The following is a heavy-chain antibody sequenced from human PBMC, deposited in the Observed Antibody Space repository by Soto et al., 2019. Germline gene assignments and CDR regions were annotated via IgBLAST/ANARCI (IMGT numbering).Heavy chain of an antibody. Sequence: PSETLSLTCAVSGYSISSGYYWGWIRQPPGKGLEWIGSIYHSGSTYYNPSLKSRVTISVDTSKNQFSLKLSSVTAADTAVYYCARSDRRGGYSYAASYGMDVWGQGTTVTVSS. J-gene: IGHJ6*02. CDR2: IYHSGST. D-gene: IGHD5-18*01. CDR1: GYSISSGYY. V-gene: IGHV4-38-2*01. CDR3: ARSDRRGGYSYAASYGMDV.